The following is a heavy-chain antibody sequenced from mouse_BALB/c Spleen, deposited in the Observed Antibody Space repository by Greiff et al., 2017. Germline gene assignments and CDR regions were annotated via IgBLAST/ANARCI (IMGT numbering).Heavy chain of an antibody. Sequence: EVKLMESGGGLVQPGGSLRLSCATSGFTFTDYYMSWVRQPPGKALEWLGFIRNKANGYTTEYSASVKGRFTISRDNSQSILYLQMNTLRAEDSATYYCARAPDMITIFAYWGQGTLVTVSA. D-gene: IGHD2-4*01. J-gene: IGHJ3*01. V-gene: IGHV7-3*02. CDR1: GFTFTDYY. CDR3: ARAPDMITIFAY. CDR2: IRNKANGYTT.